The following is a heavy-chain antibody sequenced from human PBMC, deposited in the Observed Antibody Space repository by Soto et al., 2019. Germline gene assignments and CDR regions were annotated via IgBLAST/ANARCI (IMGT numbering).Heavy chain of an antibody. J-gene: IGHJ3*02. Sequence: QVQLQQWGAGLLKPSETLSLTCAVYGGSFSGYYWSWILQPPGNLLEWIGEINHSASTNYNPSLKSRVTISVEPSKNQFSLKMSSVTAADTAVYYCASGSVVPAGDAFAIWGQGTMVTVSS. D-gene: IGHD2-2*01. CDR3: ASGSVVPAGDAFAI. CDR1: GGSFSGYY. V-gene: IGHV4-34*01. CDR2: INHSAST.